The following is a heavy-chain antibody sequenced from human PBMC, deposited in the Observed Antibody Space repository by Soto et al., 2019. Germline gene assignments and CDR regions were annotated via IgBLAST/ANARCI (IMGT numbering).Heavy chain of an antibody. V-gene: IGHV1-18*01. Sequence: HLVQSGPEVKTPGASVTVSCKTSGDTFTNFGLSWVRQAPGQGLEWMGWIATYNSNKNYAQKFQGRLTLTTDTSTSTGYMELKSLEYDDTAVYYGARVLRGVVNWFDPWGQGTLVTVSS. CDR2: IATYNSNK. CDR1: GDTFTNFG. D-gene: IGHD3-10*01. CDR3: ARVLRGVVNWFDP. J-gene: IGHJ5*02.